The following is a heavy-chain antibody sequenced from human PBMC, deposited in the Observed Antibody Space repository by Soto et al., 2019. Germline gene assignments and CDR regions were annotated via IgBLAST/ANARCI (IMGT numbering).Heavy chain of an antibody. D-gene: IGHD3-3*01. CDR3: ARDRSNLHYDFWSGPNWFDP. J-gene: IGHJ5*02. CDR2: IWYDGSNK. CDR1: GFTFSSYG. Sequence: SLRLSCAASGFTFSSYGMHWVRQAPGKGLEWVAVIWYDGSNKYYADSVKGRFTISRDNSKNTLYLQMNSLRAEDTAVYYCARDRSNLHYDFWSGPNWFDPWGQGTLVTVSS. V-gene: IGHV3-33*01.